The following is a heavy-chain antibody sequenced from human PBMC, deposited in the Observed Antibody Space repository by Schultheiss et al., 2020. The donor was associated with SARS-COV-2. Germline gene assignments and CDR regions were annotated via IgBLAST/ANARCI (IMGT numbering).Heavy chain of an antibody. CDR3: ARDGPFGSNAFDI. J-gene: IGHJ3*02. CDR2: ISSSSSTI. CDR1: GFTFSSYS. D-gene: IGHD2/OR15-2a*01. V-gene: IGHV3-48*04. Sequence: GESLKISCAASGFTFSSYSMNWVRQAPGKGLEWVSYISSSSSTIYYADSVKGRFTISRDNAKNSLYLQMNSLRAEDTAVYYCARDGPFGSNAFDIWGQGTMVTVSS.